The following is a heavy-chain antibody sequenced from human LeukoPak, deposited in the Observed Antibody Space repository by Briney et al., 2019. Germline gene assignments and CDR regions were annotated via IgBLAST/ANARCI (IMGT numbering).Heavy chain of an antibody. V-gene: IGHV4-34*01. Sequence: PSETLSLTCAVYGGSFSRYYWSWIRQSPGKGLEWIAEINHRGDTNYNPSVKSRVTISVDTSKNQFSLKVTSLTAADTAVYFCARGPTISETGDFDYWGQGTLVTVSS. J-gene: IGHJ4*02. CDR1: GGSFSRYY. CDR2: INHRGDT. CDR3: ARGPTISETGDFDY. D-gene: IGHD1-1*01.